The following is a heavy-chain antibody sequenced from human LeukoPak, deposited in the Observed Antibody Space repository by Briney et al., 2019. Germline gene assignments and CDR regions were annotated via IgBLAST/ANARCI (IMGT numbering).Heavy chain of an antibody. D-gene: IGHD2-2*01. Sequence: ASVKVSCKASGYSFTGHYMHWVRQAPGQGLEWMGWINPKSGGTNYAQKFQGRVTMTRDTSISTAYMELSSLRSEDTAVYYCAYTCSSTSCYSGGYWGQGTLVTVSS. V-gene: IGHV1-2*02. CDR2: INPKSGGT. CDR1: GYSFTGHY. J-gene: IGHJ4*02. CDR3: AYTCSSTSCYSGGY.